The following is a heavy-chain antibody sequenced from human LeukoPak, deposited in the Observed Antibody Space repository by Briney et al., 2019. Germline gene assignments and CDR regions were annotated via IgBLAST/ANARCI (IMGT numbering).Heavy chain of an antibody. CDR3: AKDGRVEQQLYYFDY. CDR2: ISPSGGNT. J-gene: IGHJ4*02. V-gene: IGHV3-23*01. D-gene: IGHD6-13*01. Sequence: EAGGSLRLSCAASGFTFSSYAMSWVRQAPGKGLEWVSTISPSGGNTFYADSVKGRFTISRDNSKNTLHLQMNSLRAEDTAVYYCAKDGRVEQQLYYFDYWGQGALVTVSS. CDR1: GFTFSSYA.